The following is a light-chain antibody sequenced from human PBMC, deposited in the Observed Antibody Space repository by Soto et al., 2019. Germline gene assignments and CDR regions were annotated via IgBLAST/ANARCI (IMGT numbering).Light chain of an antibody. CDR3: QQYFSPPIT. CDR2: WSS. CDR1: QSVLHSSTHTHY. Sequence: DIEMTQSVDSLAVSMGERATVKCRSSQSVLHSSTHTHYIAWYQQKPEQPPKLLIYWSSSRESGVPGRFSGSGSGTVFTLTISILQAEDVAFYRFQQYFSPPITFGQGTRLEIK. V-gene: IGKV4-1*01. J-gene: IGKJ5*01.